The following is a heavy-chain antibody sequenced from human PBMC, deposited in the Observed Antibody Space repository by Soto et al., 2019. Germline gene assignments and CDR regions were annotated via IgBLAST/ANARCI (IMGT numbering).Heavy chain of an antibody. CDR3: ARDDTYYDFWSGYPGTYYYMDV. V-gene: IGHV3-21*01. J-gene: IGHJ6*03. D-gene: IGHD3-3*01. Sequence: EVQLVESGGGLVKPGGSLRLSCAASGFTFSSYSMNWVRQAPGKGLEWVSSISTSSSYIYYADSVKGRLTISRDNAKKSLYLQMNSLRAEDTAVYYCARDDTYYDFWSGYPGTYYYMDVWGKGTTVTVSS. CDR1: GFTFSSYS. CDR2: ISTSSSYI.